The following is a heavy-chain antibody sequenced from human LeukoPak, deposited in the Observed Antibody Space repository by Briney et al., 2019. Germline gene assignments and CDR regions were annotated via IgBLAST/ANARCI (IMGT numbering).Heavy chain of an antibody. CDR3: ASESGDSSGYYDWNWFDP. CDR2: TYYRSKWYN. J-gene: IGHJ5*02. D-gene: IGHD3-22*01. Sequence: SQTLSLTCDISGDSVSSNSAAWNWIRQSPSRGLEWLGRTYYRSKWYNDYAVSVKSRITINPDTSKNQSSLQLNSVTPEDTAVYYCASESGDSSGYYDWNWFDPWGQGTLVTVSS. CDR1: GDSVSSNSAA. V-gene: IGHV6-1*01.